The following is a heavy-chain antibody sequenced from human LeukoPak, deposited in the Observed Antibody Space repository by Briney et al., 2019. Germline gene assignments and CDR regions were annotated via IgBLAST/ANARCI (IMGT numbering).Heavy chain of an antibody. D-gene: IGHD6-6*01. J-gene: IGHJ4*02. CDR3: AKDQKFSSSSDY. V-gene: IGHV3-30*02. CDR1: RFTFSSYG. CDR2: IRYDGSNK. Sequence: GGSLRLSCAASRFTFSSYGMHWVRQAPGKGLEWVAFIRYDGSNKYYADSVKGRFTISRDNSKDTLYLQMNSLRAEDTAVYYCAKDQKFSSSSDYWGQGTLVTVSS.